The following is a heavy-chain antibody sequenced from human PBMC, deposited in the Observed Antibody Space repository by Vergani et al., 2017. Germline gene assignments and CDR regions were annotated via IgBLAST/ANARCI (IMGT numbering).Heavy chain of an antibody. V-gene: IGHV4-59*01. J-gene: IGHJ3*02. Sequence: VQLVESGGVLVQPGGCLRLSCAASGFTLSSYEMNWVRQAPGKGLEWIGYIYYSGSTNYNPSLKSRLTISVDTSKNQFSLKLSSVTAADTAVYYCAGFWSAFDIWGQGTLVTVSS. D-gene: IGHD3-3*01. CDR3: AGFWSAFDI. CDR1: GFTLSSYE. CDR2: IYYSGST.